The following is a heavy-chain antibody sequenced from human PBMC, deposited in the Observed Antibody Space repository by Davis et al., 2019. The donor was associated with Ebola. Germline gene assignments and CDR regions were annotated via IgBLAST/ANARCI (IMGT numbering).Heavy chain of an antibody. CDR3: ARAPSDDSSGYYCDY. CDR2: ISSSSSYI. J-gene: IGHJ4*02. CDR1: GFTFSSYW. V-gene: IGHV3-21*01. D-gene: IGHD3-22*01. Sequence: PGGSLRLSCAASGFTFSSYWMSWVRQAPGKGLEWVSSISSSSSYIYYADSVKGRFTISRDNAKNSLYLQMNSLRAEDTAVYYCARAPSDDSSGYYCDYWGQGTLVTVSS.